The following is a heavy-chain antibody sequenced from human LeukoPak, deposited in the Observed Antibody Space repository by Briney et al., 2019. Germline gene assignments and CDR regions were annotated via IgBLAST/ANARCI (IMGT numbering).Heavy chain of an antibody. D-gene: IGHD6-13*01. Sequence: ASETLSLTCTVSGGSISSGDYYWSWIRQPPGKGLEWIGYIYYSGSTYYNPSLKSRVTISVDTSKNQFSLKLSSVTAADTAVYYCAAYPLAAAGTAPFDYWGQGTLVTVSS. V-gene: IGHV4-30-4*01. CDR3: AAYPLAAAGTAPFDY. CDR2: IYYSGST. J-gene: IGHJ4*02. CDR1: GGSISSGDYY.